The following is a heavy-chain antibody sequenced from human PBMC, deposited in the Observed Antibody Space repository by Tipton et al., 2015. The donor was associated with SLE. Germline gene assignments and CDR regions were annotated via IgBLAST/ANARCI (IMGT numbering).Heavy chain of an antibody. Sequence: LRLSCAVSGGSISSDGYSWSWIRQPPGKGLEWIGEINHSGSTNYNPSLKSRVTISVDTSKNQFSLKLSSVTAADTAVYYCARVAGWIEDAFDIWGQGTMVTVSS. J-gene: IGHJ3*02. D-gene: IGHD2-2*03. CDR2: INHSGST. CDR3: ARVAGWIEDAFDI. CDR1: GGSISSDGYS. V-gene: IGHV4-30-2*01.